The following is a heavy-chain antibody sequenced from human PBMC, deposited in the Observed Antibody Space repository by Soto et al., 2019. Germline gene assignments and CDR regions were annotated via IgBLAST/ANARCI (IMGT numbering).Heavy chain of an antibody. CDR2: ISYDGSNK. D-gene: IGHD2-15*01. CDR3: ARDDCSGGSCYYDY. CDR1: GFTFSSYA. J-gene: IGHJ4*02. V-gene: IGHV3-30-3*01. Sequence: PGGSLRLSCAASGFTFSSYAMHWVRQAPGKGLEWVAVISYDGSNKYYADSVKGRFTISRDNSKNTLYLQMNSLRSDDTAVYYCARDDCSGGSCYYDYWGQGTLVTVSS.